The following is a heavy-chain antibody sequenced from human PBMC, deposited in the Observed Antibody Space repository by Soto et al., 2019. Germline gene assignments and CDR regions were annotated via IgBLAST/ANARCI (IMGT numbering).Heavy chain of an antibody. Sequence: VRPQRLSKGASEITFSSYAVSRVRQAPGKGLEWVSAISGSGGSTYYADSVKGRFNISRDNAKNSLYLQMNSRRAEDTAVYYCARGAITIFGVVIIPPDVRGNGTTVTVSS. J-gene: IGHJ6*04. CDR2: ISGSGGST. D-gene: IGHD3-3*01. CDR1: EITFSSYA. CDR3: ARGAITIFGVVIIPPDV. V-gene: IGHV3-23*01.